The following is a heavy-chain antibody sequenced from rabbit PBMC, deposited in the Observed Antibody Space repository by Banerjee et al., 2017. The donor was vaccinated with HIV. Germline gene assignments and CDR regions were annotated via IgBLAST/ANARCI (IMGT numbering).Heavy chain of an antibody. D-gene: IGHD1-1*01. CDR2: IGAGSGAT. J-gene: IGHJ4*01. V-gene: IGHV1S40*01. CDR1: GFSFSSGYY. CDR3: ARDLTSVIGWNFNL. Sequence: QQLVESGGGLVKPGASLTLTCKASGFSFSSGYYMSWVRQAPGKGLEWIGCIGAGSGATYAASWAKGRFTISRTSATTVTLQMSSLTAADTATYFCARDLTSVIGWNFNLWGQVTLVTVS.